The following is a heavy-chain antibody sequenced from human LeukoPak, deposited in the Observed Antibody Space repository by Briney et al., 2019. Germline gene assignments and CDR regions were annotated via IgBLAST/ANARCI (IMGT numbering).Heavy chain of an antibody. CDR1: EFIFSNYA. CDR3: AKGSGINHYHWIDP. V-gene: IGHV3-23*01. CDR2: ISGGGGST. D-gene: IGHD1-14*01. J-gene: IGHJ5*02. Sequence: GLSLRLSCAASEFIFSNYAMNWVRQAPGKGLEWVSGISGGGGSTYYADSVKGRFTISRDNSKNTRYLQMDSLRAEDTALYYCAKGSGINHYHWIDPWGQGTLVTVSS.